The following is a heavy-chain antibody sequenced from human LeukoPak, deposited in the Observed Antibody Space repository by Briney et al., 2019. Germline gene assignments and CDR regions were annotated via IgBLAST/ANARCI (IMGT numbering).Heavy chain of an antibody. CDR3: AREATYYYDSAPSGIDS. V-gene: IGHV3-66*01. Sequence: GGSLRLSCAASGFTFDDYGMSWVRQAPGKGLECVSLIYRDGTTHYSDSVKGRFTVSRDDSKNTLYLQMSSLRAEDTAVYYCAREATYYYDSAPSGIDSWGPGTLVTVSS. CDR2: IYRDGTT. CDR1: GFTFDDYG. D-gene: IGHD3-22*01. J-gene: IGHJ4*02.